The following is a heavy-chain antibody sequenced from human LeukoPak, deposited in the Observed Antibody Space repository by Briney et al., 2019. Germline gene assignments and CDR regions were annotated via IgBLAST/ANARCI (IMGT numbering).Heavy chain of an antibody. CDR1: GFTFSTYA. J-gene: IGHJ4*02. CDR3: AKEGVPYGHPDVYYFDH. Sequence: GGSLRLSCAASGFTFSTYALSWVRQAPGKGLEWVSGITDSGRNTYYADSVKGRFSFSRDNSKNTLYLQMNSLRAEDTALYYCAKEGVPYGHPDVYYFDHWGQGTLVTVSS. D-gene: IGHD4-17*01. V-gene: IGHV3-23*01. CDR2: ITDSGRNT.